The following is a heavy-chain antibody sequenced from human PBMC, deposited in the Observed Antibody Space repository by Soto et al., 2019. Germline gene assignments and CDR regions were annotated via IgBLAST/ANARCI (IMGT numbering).Heavy chain of an antibody. D-gene: IGHD1-26*01. V-gene: IGHV4-31*03. CDR2: IYYSGST. Sequence: QVQLQESGPGLVKPSQTLSLTCTVSGGSISSGGYYWSWIRQHPGKSLEWIGYIYYSGSTYYNPSLKSRVTISVDTSKNQFSLKLSSVTAADTAVYYCARVDTSMGATCVSYWGQGTLVTVSS. CDR1: GGSISSGGYY. CDR3: ARVDTSMGATCVSY. J-gene: IGHJ4*02.